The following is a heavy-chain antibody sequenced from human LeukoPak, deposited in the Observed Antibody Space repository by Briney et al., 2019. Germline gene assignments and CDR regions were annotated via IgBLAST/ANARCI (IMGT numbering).Heavy chain of an antibody. CDR3: AKGERRYYYYGMDV. D-gene: IGHD1-1*01. V-gene: IGHV3-23*01. CDR2: ISGSGGSA. CDR1: GFTFSSYA. J-gene: IGHJ6*04. Sequence: GGSLRLACAASGFTFSSYAMSWVRQAPGKGLEWVSAISGSGGSAYYADSVKGRFTISRDNSKNTLYLQMNSLRAEDTAVYYCAKGERRYYYYGMDVWGKGTTVTVSS.